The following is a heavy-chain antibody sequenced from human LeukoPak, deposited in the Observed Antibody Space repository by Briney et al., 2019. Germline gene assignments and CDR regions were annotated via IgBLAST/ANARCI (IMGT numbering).Heavy chain of an antibody. J-gene: IGHJ4*02. V-gene: IGHV1-69*05. CDR2: IIPIFGTA. D-gene: IGHD2-2*01. CDR1: GGTFSNYV. CDR3: ASQQRYCSSTSCHRWY. Sequence: GSSVKVSCKASGGTFSNYVISWVRQAPGQGLGWMGGIIPIFGTANYAQKFQGRVTITTDESTSTAYMELSSLRSEDTAVYYCASQQRYCSSTSCHRWYWGQGTLVTVSS.